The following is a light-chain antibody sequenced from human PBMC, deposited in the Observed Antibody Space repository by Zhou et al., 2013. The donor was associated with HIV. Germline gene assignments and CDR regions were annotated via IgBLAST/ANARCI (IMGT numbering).Light chain of an antibody. CDR1: SSDVGGYNY. CDR2: EVT. CDR3: SSYTSISTLV. V-gene: IGLV2-8*01. Sequence: QSALTQPPSASGTPGQSVTISCTGTSSDVGGYNYVAWYQQHPGKVPKIMIYEVTKRPSGVPDRFSGSKSGNTASLTVSGLQAEDEADYYCSSYTSISTLVFGGGTKLTVL. J-gene: IGLJ3*02.